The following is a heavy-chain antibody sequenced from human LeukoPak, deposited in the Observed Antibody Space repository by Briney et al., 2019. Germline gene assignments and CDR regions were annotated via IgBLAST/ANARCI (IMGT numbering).Heavy chain of an antibody. Sequence: SETLTLTGTVSGGSISSYYWSWIRPPPGKGLEWIGRIYTSGSTNYNPSLKSRVTISVDTSKNQFSMKLSSVTAADTAVYYCAGSEVTGHHDHWGQGTLVTVSS. D-gene: IGHD2-21*02. CDR3: AGSEVTGHHDH. CDR1: GGSISSYY. CDR2: IYTSGST. V-gene: IGHV4-4*07. J-gene: IGHJ4*02.